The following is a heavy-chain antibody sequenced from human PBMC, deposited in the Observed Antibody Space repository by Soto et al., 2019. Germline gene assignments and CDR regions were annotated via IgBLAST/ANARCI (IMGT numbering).Heavy chain of an antibody. Sequence: SETLSLTCTVSGGSFSSYYWSWIRQPPGKGLEWIGYIYYSGSTNYNPSLKSRVTISVDTSKNQFSLKLISVTAADTAVYYCARDRVVPAAMLGYYYYYGMDVWGQGTTVTVSS. V-gene: IGHV4-59*01. CDR1: GGSFSSYY. D-gene: IGHD2-2*01. CDR3: ARDRVVPAAMLGYYYYYGMDV. CDR2: IYYSGST. J-gene: IGHJ6*02.